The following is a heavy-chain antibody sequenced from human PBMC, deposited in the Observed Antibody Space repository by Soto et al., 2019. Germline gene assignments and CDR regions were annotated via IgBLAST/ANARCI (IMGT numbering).Heavy chain of an antibody. D-gene: IGHD1-26*01. CDR2: MYHSGST. Sequence: SETLSLTCAVSGGSISSGGYSWSWIRQPPGKGLEWIGYMYHSGSTYYNPSLKSRVTISLDTSKNQFSLKLSSVTAADTAMYYCARHSTTLSWFDPWGQGTLVTVSS. J-gene: IGHJ5*02. CDR1: GGSISSGGYS. V-gene: IGHV4-30-2*01. CDR3: ARHSTTLSWFDP.